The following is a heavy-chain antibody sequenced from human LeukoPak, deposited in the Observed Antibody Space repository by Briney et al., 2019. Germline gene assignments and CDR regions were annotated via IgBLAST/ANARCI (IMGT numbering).Heavy chain of an antibody. D-gene: IGHD4-17*01. V-gene: IGHV2-5*02. CDR1: GFSLSTSGVG. J-gene: IGHJ3*02. CDR2: IYWDDDK. CDR3: AHRWTTVTTLVDAFDI. Sequence: SGPTLVKPTQTLTLTCTFSGFSLSTSGVGVGWIRQPPGKALEWLVLIYWDDDKRYSPSLKSRLTITKDTSKNQVVLTMTNMDPVDTATYYCAHRWTTVTTLVDAFDIWGQGTMVTVSS.